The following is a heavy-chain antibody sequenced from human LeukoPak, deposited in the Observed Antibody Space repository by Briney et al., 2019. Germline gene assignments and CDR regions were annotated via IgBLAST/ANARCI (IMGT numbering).Heavy chain of an antibody. V-gene: IGHV5-51*01. J-gene: IGHJ5*02. D-gene: IGHD3-10*01. Sequence: GESLKISCKGSGYTFTNYWIGWVRQMPGKGLEWMGSIYPSDSDTKYSPSFQGQVTISADKSITTAYLQWSSLKASDTAMYYCARSLSVRGLLGFDPWGQGTLVTVSS. CDR1: GYTFTNYW. CDR2: IYPSDSDT. CDR3: ARSLSVRGLLGFDP.